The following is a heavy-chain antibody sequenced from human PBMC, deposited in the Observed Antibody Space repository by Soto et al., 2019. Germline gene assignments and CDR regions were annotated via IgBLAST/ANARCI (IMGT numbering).Heavy chain of an antibody. V-gene: IGHV6-1*01. D-gene: IGHD3-10*01. CDR3: TGITWFRGMDV. CDR2: TYYKSKWNN. CDR1: GDSVSSNSAG. Sequence: QTLSLTCVISGDSVSSNSAGWNWIRQSPSRGLEWLGRTYYKSKWNNDYALSVKSRITINPDTSKNQFSLHLYSVTPEDTAVYYCTGITWFRGMDVWGQGTPVTVSS. J-gene: IGHJ6*02.